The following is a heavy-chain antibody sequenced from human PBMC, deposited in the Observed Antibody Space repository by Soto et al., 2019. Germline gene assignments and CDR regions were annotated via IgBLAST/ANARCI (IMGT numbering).Heavy chain of an antibody. J-gene: IGHJ6*02. D-gene: IGHD6-6*01. CDR2: IKSNTDGGTT. Sequence: GGSLRLSCAGSGFTFVNAWMTWVRQAPGKGLEWVGRIKSNTDGGTTDYAAPVKGRFTISRDDSKNTLYLEINSLKTEDSAVYFCSTHSSSSWFFGLDVWGRGTTVTVSS. CDR3: STHSSSSWFFGLDV. V-gene: IGHV3-15*01. CDR1: GFTFVNAW.